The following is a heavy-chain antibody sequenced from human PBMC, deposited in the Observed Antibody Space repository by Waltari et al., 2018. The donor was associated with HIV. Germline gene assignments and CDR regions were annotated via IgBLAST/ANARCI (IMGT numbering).Heavy chain of an antibody. CDR2: IKSKTDGGTT. J-gene: IGHJ4*02. Sequence: EVQLVESGGGLVKPGGSLRLSCAASGFTFSNAWMSWVRQAPGKGLEWVGRIKSKTDGGTTDYAAPVKGRFTISRDDSKNTRYLQMNSLKTEDTAVYYCTTEGMAWFGYYDSSGTFDYWGQGTLVTVSS. CDR1: GFTFSNAW. D-gene: IGHD3-22*01. CDR3: TTEGMAWFGYYDSSGTFDY. V-gene: IGHV3-15*01.